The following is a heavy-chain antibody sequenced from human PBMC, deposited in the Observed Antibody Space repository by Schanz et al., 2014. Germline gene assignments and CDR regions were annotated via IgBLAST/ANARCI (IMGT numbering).Heavy chain of an antibody. Sequence: QVQLVQSGAEVKKPGASVKVSCKASGYTFSDSYVHWVRQAPGQGLEWMGRIIPILGIANYAQNFQGRVTITADKSTSTAYMELTSLRSEDTAVYYCASSGAGYSSSWDFDYWGQGTLVTVSS. CDR1: GYTFSDSY. J-gene: IGHJ4*02. CDR3: ASSGAGYSSSWDFDY. D-gene: IGHD6-13*01. CDR2: IIPILGIA. V-gene: IGHV1-69*09.